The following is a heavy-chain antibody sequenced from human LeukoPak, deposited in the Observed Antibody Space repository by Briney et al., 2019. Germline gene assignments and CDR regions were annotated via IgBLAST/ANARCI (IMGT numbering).Heavy chain of an antibody. CDR1: GGSFSGYN. Sequence: ETLSLTCAVYGGSFSGYNWSWVRQAPGKGLEWVSLIYSGGSTYYADSVRGRFTISRDNSKNTLYLQMNSLRAEDTAVYYCAREEGPLDYWGQGTLVTVSS. J-gene: IGHJ4*02. V-gene: IGHV3-66*01. CDR2: IYSGGST. CDR3: AREEGPLDY.